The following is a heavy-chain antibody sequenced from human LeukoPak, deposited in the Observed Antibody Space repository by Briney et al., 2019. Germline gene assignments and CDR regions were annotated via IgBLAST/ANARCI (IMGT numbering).Heavy chain of an antibody. CDR1: GGSFSGYY. V-gene: IGHV4-34*01. CDR2: INHSGST. Sequence: SETLSLTCAVYGGSFSGYYWSWIRQPPGKGLEWIGEINHSGSTNYNPSLKSRVTISLDTSKNQFSLKLSSVTAADTAVYYCARVSDYDILTGFPHWYFDLWGRGTLVTVSS. D-gene: IGHD3-9*01. CDR3: ARVSDYDILTGFPHWYFDL. J-gene: IGHJ2*01.